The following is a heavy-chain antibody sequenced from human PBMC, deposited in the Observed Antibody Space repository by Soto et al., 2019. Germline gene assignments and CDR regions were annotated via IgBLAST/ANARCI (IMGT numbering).Heavy chain of an antibody. Sequence: QVLDSGGDLVQPGGSLRLSCAASGFTFSSTDMSRVRQAPGKGLEWVSTIDGSGGATHYADSVKGRFTISRDNSKNTMFLQMSSLRADDTAVYYCAKNSGWFNTWGQGTLVTVSS. CDR3: AKNSGWFNT. CDR1: GFTFSSTD. J-gene: IGHJ5*02. V-gene: IGHV3-23*01. CDR2: IDGSGGAT. D-gene: IGHD3-10*01.